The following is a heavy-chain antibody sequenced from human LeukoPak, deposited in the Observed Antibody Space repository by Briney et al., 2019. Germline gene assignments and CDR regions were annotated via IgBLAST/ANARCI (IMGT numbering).Heavy chain of an antibody. CDR2: INPNSGGT. Sequence: ASVKVSCKASGYTFTGYYMHWVRQAPGQGLEWMGWINPNSGGTNYAQKFQGRVTMTRDTSISTAYMELSRLRSDDTAVYYCARGSIAARPGFYYWGRGTLVTVSS. D-gene: IGHD6-6*01. CDR1: GYTFTGYY. J-gene: IGHJ4*02. CDR3: ARGSIAARPGFYY. V-gene: IGHV1-2*02.